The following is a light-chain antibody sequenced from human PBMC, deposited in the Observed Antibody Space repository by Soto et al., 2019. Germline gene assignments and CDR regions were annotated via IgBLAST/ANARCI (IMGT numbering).Light chain of an antibody. CDR2: EGS. CDR3: CSYAGSSTFHVV. V-gene: IGLV2-23*03. Sequence: QSVLTQPASVSGSPGQSITISYTGTSSDVGSYNLVSWYQQHPGKAPKLMIYEGSKRPSGVSNRFSGSKSGNTASLTISGLQAEDEADYYCCSYAGSSTFHVVFGGGTKLTVL. CDR1: SSDVGSYNL. J-gene: IGLJ2*01.